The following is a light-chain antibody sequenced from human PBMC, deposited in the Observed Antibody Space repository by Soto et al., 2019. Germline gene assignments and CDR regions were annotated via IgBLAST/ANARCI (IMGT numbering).Light chain of an antibody. CDR3: QQYNSYLYT. CDR2: DAS. J-gene: IGKJ2*01. CDR1: QSISSW. Sequence: DIQMTQSPSTLSASVGDRGTITCRASQSISSWLAWYQQKPGKAPKLLIYDASSLESGVPSRFSGSGSGTEFTLTISSRQPDDFATYYCQQYNSYLYTFGQGTKLEIK. V-gene: IGKV1-5*01.